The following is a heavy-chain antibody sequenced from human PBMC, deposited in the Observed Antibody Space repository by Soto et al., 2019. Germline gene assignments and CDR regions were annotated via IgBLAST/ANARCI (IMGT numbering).Heavy chain of an antibody. V-gene: IGHV6-1*01. CDR2: TYYRSKWYN. Sequence: SETLSLTCAISGDSVSSNSAAWNWIRQSPSRGLEWLGRTYYRSKWYNDYAVSVKSRITINPDTSKNQFSLQLNSVAPEDTAVYYCARDHGSSWYPEGWFDPWGQGTLVTVSS. CDR1: GDSVSSNSAA. J-gene: IGHJ5*02. CDR3: ARDHGSSWYPEGWFDP. D-gene: IGHD6-13*01.